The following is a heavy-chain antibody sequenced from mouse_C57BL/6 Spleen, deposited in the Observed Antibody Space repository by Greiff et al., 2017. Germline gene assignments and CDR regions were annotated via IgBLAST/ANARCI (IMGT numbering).Heavy chain of an antibody. Sequence: QVQLQQPGAELVRPGTSVKLSCKASGYTFTSYWMHWVKQRPGQGLEWIGVLDPSDSYTNYNQKFKGKATLTVDTSSSTAYMQLSSLTSEDSAVYSCARHERITTVVATRYFDVWGTGTTVTVSS. CDR1: GYTFTSYW. CDR3: ARHERITTVVATRYFDV. V-gene: IGHV1-59*01. D-gene: IGHD1-1*01. CDR2: LDPSDSYT. J-gene: IGHJ1*03.